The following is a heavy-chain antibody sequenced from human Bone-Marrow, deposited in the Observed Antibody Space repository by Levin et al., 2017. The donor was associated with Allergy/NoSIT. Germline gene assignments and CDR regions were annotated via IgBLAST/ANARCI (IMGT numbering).Heavy chain of an antibody. CDR1: GFTFSYFS. Sequence: GESLKISCEASGFTFSYFSLHWVRQAPGKGLEWVALISYIGTNKYYADSVKGRFTISRDNSKNTLYLQMNSLRAEDTAVYYCARVPGTGDYFYYGMDVWGQGTTVTVS. D-gene: IGHD6-13*01. V-gene: IGHV3-30*04. CDR2: ISYIGTNK. J-gene: IGHJ6*02. CDR3: ARVPGTGDYFYYGMDV.